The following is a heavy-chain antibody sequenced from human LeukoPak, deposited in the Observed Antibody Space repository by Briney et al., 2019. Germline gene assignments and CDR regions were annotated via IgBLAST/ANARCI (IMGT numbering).Heavy chain of an antibody. CDR2: ISAYNGNT. J-gene: IGHJ4*02. D-gene: IGHD6-19*01. CDR3: VRGGLGIFGYFDY. CDR1: GYTFTIYG. Sequence: GASVKVSCKASGYTFTIYGISWVGQAPGEGGEGMGWISAYNGNTNYAQKFQGRVTITRDTSASTAYMELSSLRSEDMAVYYCVRGGLGIFGYFDYWGQGTLVTVSS. V-gene: IGHV1-18*03.